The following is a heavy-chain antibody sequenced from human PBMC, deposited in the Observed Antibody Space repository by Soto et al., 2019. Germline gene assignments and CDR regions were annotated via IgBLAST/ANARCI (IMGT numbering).Heavy chain of an antibody. CDR3: ASEGSAWQFDY. Sequence: EVQLVESGGGLVQPGGSLRLSCVASGFSFSTDWASWIRQAPGKGLEWVANVKRDGSESNYADSVKGRFTISRDNAKNSLYLQMNSLRVEDTAVYYGASEGSAWQFDYWGRGTLVAVSS. CDR1: GFSFSTDW. CDR2: VKRDGSES. D-gene: IGHD6-25*01. J-gene: IGHJ4*02. V-gene: IGHV3-7*01.